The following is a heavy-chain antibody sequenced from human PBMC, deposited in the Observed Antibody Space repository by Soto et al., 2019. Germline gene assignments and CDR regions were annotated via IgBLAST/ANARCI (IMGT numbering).Heavy chain of an antibody. J-gene: IGHJ4*02. CDR3: ARDLAKGGGSAGFDY. CDR2: INPKSGGT. Sequence: QVQLVQSGAEVKKPGASVNVSCKASGYTFTVYYMHWVRQAPGQGLAWMGWINPKSGGTMYPQKYQGRVTITWDKTISTDYMALTRLRSDDTAVYYCARDLAKGGGSAGFDYWGQGTLVTVSS. V-gene: IGHV1-2*02. D-gene: IGHD1-26*01. CDR1: GYTFTVYY.